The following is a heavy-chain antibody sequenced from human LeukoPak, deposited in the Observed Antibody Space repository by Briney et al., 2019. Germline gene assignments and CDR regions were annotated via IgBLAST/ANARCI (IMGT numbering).Heavy chain of an antibody. D-gene: IGHD6-19*01. CDR1: GFTFSSYW. V-gene: IGHV3-74*01. CDR2: INSDGSST. CDR3: ARAATIAVAGLVIY. J-gene: IGHJ4*02. Sequence: GGSLRLSCAASGFTFSSYWMHWVRQAPGKGLVWVSRINSDGSSTSYADSVKGRFTISRDNAKNSLYLQMNSLRAEDTAVCYCARAATIAVAGLVIYWGQGTLVTVSS.